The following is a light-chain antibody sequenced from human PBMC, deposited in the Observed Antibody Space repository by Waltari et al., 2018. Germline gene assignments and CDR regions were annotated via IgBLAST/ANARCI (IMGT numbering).Light chain of an antibody. J-gene: IGLJ3*02. V-gene: IGLV1-47*01. CDR1: SSNLGSTY. CDR2: KND. CDR3: ASWDGSLSGRV. Sequence: QSVLTQPPSASGNPGQRVLISCSGSSSNLGSTYVYWYQQIPGTAPKLLIYKNDQRPSGVPDRFSGSKSGTSASLAISGLRSEDEADYFCASWDGSLSGRVFGGGTKLTVL.